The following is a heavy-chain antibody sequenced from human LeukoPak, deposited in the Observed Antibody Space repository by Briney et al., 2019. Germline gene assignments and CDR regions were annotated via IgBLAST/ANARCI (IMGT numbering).Heavy chain of an antibody. CDR2: ISGSGGST. J-gene: IGHJ4*02. Sequence: VGSLRLSCAPSGFTFSSYAMSWVRQAPRKRLEWVSAISGSGGSTYYADSVKGRFTISRDNSKNTLYLQMNSLRAEDTAVYYCAKLVPSYSSSWYNYWGQGTLVTVSS. CDR3: AKLVPSYSSSWYNY. V-gene: IGHV3-23*01. D-gene: IGHD6-13*01. CDR1: GFTFSSYA.